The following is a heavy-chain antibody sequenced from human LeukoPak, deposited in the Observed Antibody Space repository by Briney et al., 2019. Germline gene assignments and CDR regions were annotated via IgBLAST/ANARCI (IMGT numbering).Heavy chain of an antibody. CDR2: ISYDGGNK. J-gene: IGHJ4*02. CDR1: GFTFSSYA. D-gene: IGHD2-2*01. V-gene: IGHV3-30-3*01. CDR3: ARFEVPAAMPYFFDY. Sequence: GGSLRLSCAASGFTFSSYAMHWVRQAPGKGLEWVAVISYDGGNKYYADSVKGRFTISRDNSKNTLYLQMNSLRAEDTAVYYCARFEVPAAMPYFFDYWGQGTLVTVSS.